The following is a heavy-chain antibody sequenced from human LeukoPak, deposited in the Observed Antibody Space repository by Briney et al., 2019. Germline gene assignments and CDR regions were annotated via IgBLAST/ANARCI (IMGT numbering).Heavy chain of an antibody. J-gene: IGHJ6*03. D-gene: IGHD1-1*01. Sequence: ASVKVSCKASGGTYSSYAISWVRQAPGQGLEWMGGIIPIFGTANYAQKFQGRVTITTDESTSTAYMELSSLRSEDTAVYYCARGQLERRYYYYYMDVWGKGTTVTVSS. V-gene: IGHV1-69*05. CDR3: ARGQLERRYYYYYMDV. CDR2: IIPIFGTA. CDR1: GGTYSSYA.